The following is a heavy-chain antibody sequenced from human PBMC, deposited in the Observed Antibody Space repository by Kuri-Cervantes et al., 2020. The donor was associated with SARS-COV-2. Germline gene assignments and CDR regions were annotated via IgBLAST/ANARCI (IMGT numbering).Heavy chain of an antibody. V-gene: IGHV3-21*01. J-gene: IGHJ4*02. Sequence: GESLKISCAASGFTFSSYSMNWVRQAPGEGLEWVSSISSSSSYIYYADSVKGRFTISRDNSKNTLYLQMNSLRAEDTAVYYCAGLYSSSWSYDYWGQGTLVTVSS. CDR1: GFTFSSYS. CDR3: AGLYSSSWSYDY. CDR2: ISSSSSYI. D-gene: IGHD6-13*01.